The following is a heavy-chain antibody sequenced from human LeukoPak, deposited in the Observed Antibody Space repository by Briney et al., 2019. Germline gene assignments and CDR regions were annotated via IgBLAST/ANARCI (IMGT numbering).Heavy chain of an antibody. Sequence: SVKVSCKASGGTFCSYAISWVRQAPGQGLEWMGGIIPIFGTANYAQKFQGRVTITADESTSTAYMELSSLRSEDTAVYYCASQVSHIGDYWGQGTLVTVSS. CDR1: GGTFCSYA. V-gene: IGHV1-69*13. D-gene: IGHD3-10*01. CDR3: ASQVSHIGDY. J-gene: IGHJ4*02. CDR2: IIPIFGTA.